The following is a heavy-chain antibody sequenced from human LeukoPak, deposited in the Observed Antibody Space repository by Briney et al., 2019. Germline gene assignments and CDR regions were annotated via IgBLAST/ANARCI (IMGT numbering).Heavy chain of an antibody. CDR3: ATRGDFDSSSSPNRDTTYYYYYMDV. CDR2: ISAYNGNT. J-gene: IGHJ6*03. D-gene: IGHD6-13*01. CDR1: GYTFTSYG. V-gene: IGHV1-18*01. Sequence: GASVKVSCKASGYTFTSYGISWVRQAPGQGLEWMGWISAYNGNTNYAQKLQGRVAMTTDTSTSTAYMELRSLRSDDTAVYYCATRGDFDSSSSPNRDTTYYYYYMDVWGKGTTVTVSS.